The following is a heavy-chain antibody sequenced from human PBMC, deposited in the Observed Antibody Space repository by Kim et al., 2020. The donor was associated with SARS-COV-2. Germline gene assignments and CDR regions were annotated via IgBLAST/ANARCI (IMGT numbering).Heavy chain of an antibody. J-gene: IGHJ3*02. CDR1: GGSISSYY. Sequence: SETLSLTCTVSGGSISSYYWSWIRQPPGKGLEWIGYIYYSGSTNYNPSLKSRVTISVDTSKNQFSLKLSSVTAADTAVYYCARHGPVGIFSDAFDIWGQGTMVTVSS. CDR3: ARHGPVGIFSDAFDI. D-gene: IGHD3-9*01. CDR2: IYYSGST. V-gene: IGHV4-59*08.